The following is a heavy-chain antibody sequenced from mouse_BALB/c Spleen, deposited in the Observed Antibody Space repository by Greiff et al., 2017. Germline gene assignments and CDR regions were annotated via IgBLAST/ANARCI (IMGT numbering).Heavy chain of an antibody. D-gene: IGHD1-1*01. Sequence: EVNVVESGPSLVKPSQTLSLTCSVTGDSITSGYWNWIRKFPGNKLEYMGYISYSGSTYYNPSLKSRISITRDTSKNQYYLQLNSVTTEDTATYYCARWGYYGSSYNWYFDVWGAGTTVTVSS. CDR3: ARWGYYGSSYNWYFDV. CDR2: ISYSGST. CDR1: GDSITSGY. V-gene: IGHV3-8*02. J-gene: IGHJ1*01.